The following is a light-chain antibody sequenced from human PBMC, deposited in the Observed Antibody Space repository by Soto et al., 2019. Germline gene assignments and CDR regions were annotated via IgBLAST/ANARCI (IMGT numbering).Light chain of an antibody. V-gene: IGKV1-33*01. J-gene: IGKJ5*01. CDR1: QNINNY. Sequence: DIQMTRSPSSLAASVGERVAMACQASQNINNYLNWYQQKPGRAPKLLIYDASNLEAGVPSRFRGSGSGTDFTFTISRLQPEDIATYYCQQYENLPTFGQGTRLEIK. CDR3: QQYENLPT. CDR2: DAS.